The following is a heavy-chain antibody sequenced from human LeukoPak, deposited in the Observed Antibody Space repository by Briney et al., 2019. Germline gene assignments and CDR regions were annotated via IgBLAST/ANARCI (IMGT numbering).Heavy chain of an antibody. V-gene: IGHV3-23*01. CDR1: GFTFSSSA. J-gene: IGHJ4*02. D-gene: IGHD3-22*01. Sequence: GGSLRLSCAASGFTFSSSAMSWVRQAPGQGLEWVSTISDSGDATFYADAVKGRFTISRDNSKNTLYLQMYSLRAEDTAIYYCAKSSYYDSSGYYREYYFDYWGQGTLVTVSS. CDR2: ISDSGDAT. CDR3: AKSSYYDSSGYYREYYFDY.